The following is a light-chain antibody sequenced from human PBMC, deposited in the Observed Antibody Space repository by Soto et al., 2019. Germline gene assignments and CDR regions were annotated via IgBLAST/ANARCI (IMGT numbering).Light chain of an antibody. CDR2: GAS. V-gene: IGKV3-15*01. CDR3: QQYNNWPPWT. CDR1: QSVSSD. J-gene: IGKJ1*01. Sequence: EIVMTQSPATLSVSPGERATLSCRASQSVSSDLAWYQQKPGQAPRLLMYGASTRATGVPARCSGSGSGTAFTRTISSLQSEDFAVYYCQQYNNWPPWTFGQGTKVEIK.